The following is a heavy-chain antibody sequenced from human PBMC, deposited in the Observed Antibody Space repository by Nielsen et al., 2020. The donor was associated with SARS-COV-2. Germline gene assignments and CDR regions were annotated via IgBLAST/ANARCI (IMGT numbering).Heavy chain of an antibody. CDR2: ISYDGSNK. CDR1: GFTLSSYG. Sequence: GGSLRLSCEASGFTLSSYGMHWVRQAPGKGLEWVAVISYDGSNKYYADSVKGRFTISRDNSKNTLYLQMNSLRAADTDVYYCARGNGWGSYFDYWDQGTLVTVSS. J-gene: IGHJ4*02. V-gene: IGHV3-30-3*01. CDR3: ARGNGWGSYFDY. D-gene: IGHD7-27*01.